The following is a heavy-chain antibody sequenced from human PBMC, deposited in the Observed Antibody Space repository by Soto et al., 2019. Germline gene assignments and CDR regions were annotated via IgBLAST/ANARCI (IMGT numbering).Heavy chain of an antibody. D-gene: IGHD4-17*01. J-gene: IGHJ4*02. CDR2: IYNSGGS. CDR1: GAAVRSGDYY. V-gene: IGHV4-30-4*01. Sequence: SETLSLTCIVSGAAVRSGDYYWSCIRQAPGKGLEWIGYIYNSGGSYYNPSLKGRLTISIDTSKNQFSLKLNSVTAADTAIYYCVGTGTTDDYWGRGTPVTVSS. CDR3: VGTGTTDDY.